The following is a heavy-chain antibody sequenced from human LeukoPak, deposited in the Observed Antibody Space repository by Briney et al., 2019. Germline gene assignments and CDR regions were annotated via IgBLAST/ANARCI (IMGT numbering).Heavy chain of an antibody. J-gene: IGHJ4*02. D-gene: IGHD6-13*01. V-gene: IGHV4-59*12. Sequence: SETLSLTCTVSGGSISSYCWSWIRRPPGKGLEWIGYIFYSGSTNYNPSLKSRVTISVDTSKNQFSLKLSSVTAADTAVYYCARDSRSWYFDYWGQGTLVTVSS. CDR1: GGSISSYC. CDR3: ARDSRSWYFDY. CDR2: IFYSGST.